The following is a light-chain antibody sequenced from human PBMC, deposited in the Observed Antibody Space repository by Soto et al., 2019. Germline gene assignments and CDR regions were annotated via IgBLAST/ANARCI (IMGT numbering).Light chain of an antibody. J-gene: IGKJ5*01. CDR1: QSLSSD. V-gene: IGKV3-15*01. CDR3: QQYNKWPPIT. Sequence: EIVLTQSPATLSVSPGESATLSCRASQSLSSDLAWYQQKPGQTPRLLIYGASTRATGIPARFSGSGSGTDFTLTISSLQSEDFAIYYCQQYNKWPPITFGQGTRLEIK. CDR2: GAS.